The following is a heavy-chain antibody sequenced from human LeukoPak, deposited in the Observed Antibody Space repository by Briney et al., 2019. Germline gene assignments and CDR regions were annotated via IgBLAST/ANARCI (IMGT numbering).Heavy chain of an antibody. J-gene: IGHJ4*02. Sequence: GSRTLSCAASGFTFSRFGMHWVSQAPGKGLEWVAVIWYDGSNKYYADSVRGRFTISRDNSKNTLHLEMNSLRAEDTAVYYCARDGGYSYGPFDSWGQGDLGSASS. CDR2: IWYDGSNK. CDR3: ARDGGYSYGPFDS. D-gene: IGHD5-18*01. V-gene: IGHV3-33*01. CDR1: GFTFSRFG.